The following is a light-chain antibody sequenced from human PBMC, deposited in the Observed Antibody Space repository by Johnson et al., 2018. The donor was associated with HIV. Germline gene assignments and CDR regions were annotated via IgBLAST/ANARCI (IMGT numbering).Light chain of an antibody. Sequence: QSVLTQPPSVSAAPGQKVTISCSGSSSNIGKNYVSWYQQLPGTAPKVLIYENNKRPSGIPDRFSGSKSGASATLGITGLQTGDEADYYCGTWDSSLSVYVFGTGTNVTVL. V-gene: IGLV1-51*02. CDR1: SSNIGKNY. J-gene: IGLJ1*01. CDR2: ENN. CDR3: GTWDSSLSVYV.